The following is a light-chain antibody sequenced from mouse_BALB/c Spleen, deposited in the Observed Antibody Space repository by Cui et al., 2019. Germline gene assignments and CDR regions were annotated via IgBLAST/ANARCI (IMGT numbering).Light chain of an antibody. V-gene: IGKV12-46*01. CDR1: EKIYGN. CDR2: AAT. J-gene: IGKJ2*01. CDR3: QHFWGTPYT. Sequence: DIQMTQSPASLSVSVGETVTITCRASEKIYGNLAWYQQKQGKSPQLLVYAATNLADGVPSRFSGSGSGTQYSLKINSLQSEDCGSYYCQHFWGTPYTFGGGTKLEIK.